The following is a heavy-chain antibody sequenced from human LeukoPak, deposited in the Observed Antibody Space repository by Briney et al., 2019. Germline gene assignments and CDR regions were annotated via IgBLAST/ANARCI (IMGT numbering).Heavy chain of an antibody. CDR1: GFTFSGHW. Sequence: GGSLRLSCTASGFTFSGHWIHWVRQPPGMGLVWVSRINERGTDSMYAESVKGRFTISRDNAKNSLYLQMNSLRAEDTAVYYCARASGWYERGPDYYYYYMDVWGKGTTVTVSS. V-gene: IGHV3-74*03. D-gene: IGHD6-19*01. CDR2: INERGTDS. CDR3: ARASGWYERGPDYYYYYMDV. J-gene: IGHJ6*03.